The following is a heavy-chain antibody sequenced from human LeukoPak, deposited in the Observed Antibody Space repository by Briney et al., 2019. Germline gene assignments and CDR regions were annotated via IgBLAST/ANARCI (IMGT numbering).Heavy chain of an antibody. J-gene: IGHJ4*02. CDR2: IDPNSGAT. D-gene: IGHD6-13*01. CDR3: ATGPSSSGGAY. Sequence: ASVKVSCKASGYTFIGHYIHWVRQAPGQGLEWMGRIDPNSGATNYVQKFRGRVTTTRDTSISTAYMDLNTLTSDDTAVYYCATGPSSSGGAYWGQGTLVTVSS. CDR1: GYTFIGHY. V-gene: IGHV1-2*06.